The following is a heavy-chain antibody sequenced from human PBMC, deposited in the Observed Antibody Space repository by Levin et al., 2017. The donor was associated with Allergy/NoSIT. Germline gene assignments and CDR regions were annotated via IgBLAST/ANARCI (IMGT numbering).Heavy chain of an antibody. V-gene: IGHV3-11*03. D-gene: IGHD5-12*01. CDR2: ISSSSSYT. CDR1: GFTFSDYY. CDR3: ARRRGYADAFDI. Sequence: GGSLRLSCAASGFTFSDYYMSWIRQAPGKGLEWVSYISSSSSYTNYADSVKGRFTISRDNAKNSLYLQMNSLRAEDTAVYYCARRRGYADAFDIWGQGTMVTVSS. J-gene: IGHJ3*02.